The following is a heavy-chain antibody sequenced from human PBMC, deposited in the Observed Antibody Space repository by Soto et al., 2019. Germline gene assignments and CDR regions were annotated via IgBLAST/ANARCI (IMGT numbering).Heavy chain of an antibody. J-gene: IGHJ6*03. D-gene: IGHD1-7*01. CDR3: AGTTSHYWYYMDV. CDR2: TYYRSRWYN. V-gene: IGHV6-1*01. Sequence: SQSLSLTCAISGDSVSSNSAAWNWIRQSPSRGLEWLGRTYYRSRWYNDYAVSVKSRITVNPDTSKNQFSLQLTSVTPEDTAVYYCAGTTSHYWYYMDVWGKGTTVTVSS. CDR1: GDSVSSNSAA.